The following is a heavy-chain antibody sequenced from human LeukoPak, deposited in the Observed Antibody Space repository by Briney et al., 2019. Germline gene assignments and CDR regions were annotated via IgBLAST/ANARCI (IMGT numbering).Heavy chain of an antibody. CDR1: GFTFYDYA. D-gene: IGHD6-13*01. J-gene: IGHJ3*02. Sequence: PGRSLRLSCAASGFTFYDYAIHWVRQAPGKGLEWVSGISWNSGSIGYADSVKGRFTISRDNAKNSLYLQMNSLRAEDTALYYCAKEQQLVRGAFDIWGQGTMVTVSS. V-gene: IGHV3-9*01. CDR2: ISWNSGSI. CDR3: AKEQQLVRGAFDI.